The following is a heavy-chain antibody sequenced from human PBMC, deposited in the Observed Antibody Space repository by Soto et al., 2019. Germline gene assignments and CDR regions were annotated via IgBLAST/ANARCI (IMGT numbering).Heavy chain of an antibody. J-gene: IGHJ5*02. D-gene: IGHD2-15*01. CDR1: GGSFSDYY. CDR3: ARGLPPIVVVVAATRWFDP. V-gene: IGHV4-34*01. Sequence: SETLSLTCAVYGGSFSDYYWSWIRQPPGKGLEWIGEINHSGSTNYNPSLKSRVTISVDTSKNQFSLKLSSVTAADTAVYYCARGLPPIVVVVAATRWFDPWGQGTLVTVSS. CDR2: INHSGST.